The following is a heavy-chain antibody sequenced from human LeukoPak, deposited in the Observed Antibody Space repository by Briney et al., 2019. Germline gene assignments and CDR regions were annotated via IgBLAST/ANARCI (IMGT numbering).Heavy chain of an antibody. CDR3: ARDTYYYNSSAFYHYYYGMDV. D-gene: IGHD3-22*01. V-gene: IGHV3-21*01. J-gene: IGHJ6*02. CDR1: GFTFSSYS. Sequence: AGGSLRLSCAASGFTFSSYSMNWVRQAPGKGLEWVSSISSSSSYIYYADSVKGRFTISRDNAKNTLYLQMNSLSAEDTAVYYCARDTYYYNSSAFYHYYYGMDVWGQGTTVTVSS. CDR2: ISSSSSYI.